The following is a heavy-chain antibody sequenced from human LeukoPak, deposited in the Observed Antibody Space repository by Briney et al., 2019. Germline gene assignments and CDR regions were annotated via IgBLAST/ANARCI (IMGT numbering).Heavy chain of an antibody. CDR3: ARGPVWFGESYYFDY. D-gene: IGHD3-10*01. CDR1: GGSISSGGYS. J-gene: IGHJ4*02. V-gene: IGHV4-30-2*01. CDR2: IYHSGST. Sequence: SETLSLTCAVSGGSISSGGYSWSWIRQPPGKGLEWIGYIYHSGSTYYNPSLKSRVTISVDRSKNQFSLKLSSATAADTAVYYCARGPVWFGESYYFDYWGQGTLVTVSS.